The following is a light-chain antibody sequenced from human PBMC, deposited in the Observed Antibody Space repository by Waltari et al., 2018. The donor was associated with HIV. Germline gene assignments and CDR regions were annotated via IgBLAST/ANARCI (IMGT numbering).Light chain of an antibody. CDR2: GAS. J-gene: IGKJ5*01. V-gene: IGKV3-15*01. Sequence: EIVMTQSPVTLSVSPGERATLSCRASQSVSSNLAWYQQKPGQAPRLLIYGASARATGIPARLSGSWSGTEFTLTISSLQSEDFAVYYCQQYTNWPITFGQGTRLEIK. CDR1: QSVSSN. CDR3: QQYTNWPIT.